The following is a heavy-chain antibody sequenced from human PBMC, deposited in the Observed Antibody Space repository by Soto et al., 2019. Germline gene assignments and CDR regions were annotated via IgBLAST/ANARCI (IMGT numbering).Heavy chain of an antibody. CDR1: GGTFSSYA. V-gene: IGHV1-69*12. CDR3: ARRRRYGSGIYYWYNYFDP. Sequence: QVQLVQSGAAVKKPGSSVKVSCKASGGTFSSYAFSWVRQAPGQGLEWMGDIIPFFDTADYAQKFQGRVTITADESTSTAYMELSSLRSEDTAVYYCARRRRYGSGIYYWYNYFDPWGQGTPVTVSS. D-gene: IGHD3-10*01. CDR2: IIPFFDTA. J-gene: IGHJ5*02.